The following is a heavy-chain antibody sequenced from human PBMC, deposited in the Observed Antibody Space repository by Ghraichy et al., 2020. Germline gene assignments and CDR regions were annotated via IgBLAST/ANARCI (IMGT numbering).Heavy chain of an antibody. CDR3: ARDDADCSRTNCYSHSYFVMDV. D-gene: IGHD2-2*01. CDR1: GFTFSTFG. J-gene: IGHJ6*02. Sequence: GGSLRLSCAASGFTFSTFGMHWVRQAPGKGLEWVAFIRYDGSNKYYVDSVKGRFIISRDNSKNMLYLQMSSLRDEDTAIYYCARDDADCSRTNCYSHSYFVMDVWGQGTTVTVSS. CDR2: IRYDGSNK. V-gene: IGHV3-30*02.